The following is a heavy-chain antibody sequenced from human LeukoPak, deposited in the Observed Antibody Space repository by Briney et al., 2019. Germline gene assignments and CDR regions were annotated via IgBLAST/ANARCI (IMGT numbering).Heavy chain of an antibody. J-gene: IGHJ4*02. V-gene: IGHV4-59*01. D-gene: IGHD1-26*01. CDR1: GGPITEYY. Sequence: SETLSLTCSVSGGPITEYYGRWIRQPPGKGLEGIGYIYHTGSTNYSPSLKSRVTMSVDASRNHFSLKLVSVTAADTAVYYCARDRGTTGYYYLDSWGQGILVTVSS. CDR2: IYHTGST. CDR3: ARDRGTTGYYYLDS.